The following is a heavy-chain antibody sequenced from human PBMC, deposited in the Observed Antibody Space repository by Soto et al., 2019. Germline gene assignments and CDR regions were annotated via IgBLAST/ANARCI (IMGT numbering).Heavy chain of an antibody. J-gene: IGHJ4*02. CDR2: IIPIFGTA. V-gene: IGHV1-69*13. D-gene: IGHD3-9*01. CDR3: ARGTRYFDWTFDY. CDR1: GGTFSSYA. Sequence: SVKVSCKASGGTFSSYAISWVRQAPGQGLEWMGGIIPIFGTANYAQKFQGRVTITADESTSTAYMELSSLRSEDTAVYYCARGTRYFDWTFDYWGQGTLVTVSS.